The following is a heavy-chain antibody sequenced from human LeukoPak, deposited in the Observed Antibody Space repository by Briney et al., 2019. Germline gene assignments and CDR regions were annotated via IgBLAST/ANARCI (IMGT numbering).Heavy chain of an antibody. CDR3: AREALGYCTNGVCYGVFDI. D-gene: IGHD2-8*01. Sequence: GGSLRLSCAASGFAFSSYEMNWVRQAPGKGLEWVSYISSSGSNIKYADSVKGRFTISRGNAKKTLYLQMNSLRAEDTAVYFCAREALGYCTNGVCYGVFDIWGQGTMVTVSS. CDR1: GFAFSSYE. V-gene: IGHV3-48*03. CDR2: ISSSGSNI. J-gene: IGHJ3*02.